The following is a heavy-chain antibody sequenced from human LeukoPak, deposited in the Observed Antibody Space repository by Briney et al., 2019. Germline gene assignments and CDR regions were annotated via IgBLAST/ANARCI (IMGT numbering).Heavy chain of an antibody. J-gene: IGHJ4*02. CDR2: IWYDASGQ. CDR3: ARDSLYDDNGYYHYFDY. CDR1: GFSFSTYG. D-gene: IGHD3-22*01. Sequence: GGSLRFSCAASGFSFSTYGMHWVRQAPGKGLEWVAMIWYDASGQHYADSVKGRFTISRDTSKNTLYLQMNSLRAEDTAVYFCARDSLYDDNGYYHYFDYWGQGTLVTASS. V-gene: IGHV3-33*01.